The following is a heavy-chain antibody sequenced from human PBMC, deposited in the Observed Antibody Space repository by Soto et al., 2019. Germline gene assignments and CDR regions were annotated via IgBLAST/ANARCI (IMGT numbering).Heavy chain of an antibody. V-gene: IGHV3-23*01. D-gene: IGHD3-10*01. CDR2: ISGSGSTT. CDR1: GFSLNNHA. J-gene: IGHJ3*01. CDR3: ATDRIMINMVVVGAFDF. Sequence: GGSLRLSCAASGFSLNNHAMTWVRQAPGKGLEWVSGISGSGSTTHYADSVKGRFTISRDNSKDTLYLQMNSLRPEDTAVYYCATDRIMINMVVVGAFDFWGLGTMVTVSS.